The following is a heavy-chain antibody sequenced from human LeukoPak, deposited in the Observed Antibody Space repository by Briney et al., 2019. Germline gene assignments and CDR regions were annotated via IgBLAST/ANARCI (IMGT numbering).Heavy chain of an antibody. D-gene: IGHD3-10*01. CDR3: ARGRSLLWFGHIDY. Sequence: SETLSLTCAVYGGSFSGYYWSWIRQPPGKGLEWIGEINHSGSTNYNPSLKSRVTISVDTSKNQFSLKLISVTAADTAVYYCARGRSLLWFGHIDYWGQGTLVTVSS. CDR2: INHSGST. V-gene: IGHV4-34*01. J-gene: IGHJ4*02. CDR1: GGSFSGYY.